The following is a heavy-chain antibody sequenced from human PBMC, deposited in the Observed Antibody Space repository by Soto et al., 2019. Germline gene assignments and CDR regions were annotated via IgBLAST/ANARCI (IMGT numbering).Heavy chain of an antibody. CDR3: ASVSPGIQLWFDY. V-gene: IGHV4-39*07. CDR2: IYYSGCT. D-gene: IGHD5-18*01. Sequence: SETLSLTCTVSGGSISSSSYYWGWIRQPPGKGLEWIGSIYYSGCTYYNPSLKSRVTISVDTSKNQFSLKLSSVTAADTAVYYCASVSPGIQLWFDYWGQGTLVTVSS. J-gene: IGHJ4*02. CDR1: GGSISSSSYY.